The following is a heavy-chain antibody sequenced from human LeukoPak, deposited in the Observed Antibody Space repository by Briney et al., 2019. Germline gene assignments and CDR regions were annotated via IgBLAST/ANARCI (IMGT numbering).Heavy chain of an antibody. V-gene: IGHV3-21*01. D-gene: IGHD3-10*01. Sequence: GGSLRLSCAASEFTFSTYSMNWVRQAPGKGLEWVSSISSSSSYKYYADSVKGRFTISRDNAKNSLYLQMNSLRAEDTAVYYCARDFYGSGSSSPYYFDYWGQGTLVTVSS. CDR3: ARDFYGSGSSSPYYFDY. CDR2: ISSSSSYK. J-gene: IGHJ4*02. CDR1: EFTFSTYS.